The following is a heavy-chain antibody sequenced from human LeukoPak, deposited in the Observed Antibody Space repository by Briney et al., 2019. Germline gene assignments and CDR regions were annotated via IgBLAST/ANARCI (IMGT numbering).Heavy chain of an antibody. CDR3: AKGQVVVVEPDAFDI. J-gene: IGHJ3*02. Sequence: PGRSLRLSRAASGFTFSSYGMHWVRQAPGKGLEWVAVISYDGSNKYYADSVKGRFTISRDNSKNTLYLQMNSLRAEDTAVYYCAKGQVVVVEPDAFDIWGQGTMVTVSS. D-gene: IGHD2-15*01. CDR2: ISYDGSNK. V-gene: IGHV3-30*18. CDR1: GFTFSSYG.